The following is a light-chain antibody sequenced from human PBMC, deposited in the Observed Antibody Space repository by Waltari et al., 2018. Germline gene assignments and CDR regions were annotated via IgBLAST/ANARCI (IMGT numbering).Light chain of an antibody. Sequence: SYELTQPPSVSVSLGQMARITCSGEALPKKYAYGYQQKPGQFPVLVIYKDSERPSGIPERVSGSSSVPIVTLTISGVQAEDEADYYCLSADSSGTWVFGGGTKLTVL. CDR1: ALPKKY. J-gene: IGLJ2*01. V-gene: IGLV3-16*01. CDR3: LSADSSGTWV. CDR2: KDS.